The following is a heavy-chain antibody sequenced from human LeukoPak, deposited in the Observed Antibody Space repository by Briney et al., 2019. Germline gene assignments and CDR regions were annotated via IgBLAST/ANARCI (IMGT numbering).Heavy chain of an antibody. CDR2: ISSNGGST. Sequence: PGGSLRLSCSASGFTFSSYAMHWVRQAPGKGLEYVSAISSNGGSTYYADSVKGRFTISRDNSKNTLYLQMSSLRAEDTAVYYCVKSADDSYGPTFDYWGQGTLVTVSS. CDR3: VKSADDSYGPTFDY. CDR1: GFTFSSYA. V-gene: IGHV3-64D*06. D-gene: IGHD5-18*01. J-gene: IGHJ4*02.